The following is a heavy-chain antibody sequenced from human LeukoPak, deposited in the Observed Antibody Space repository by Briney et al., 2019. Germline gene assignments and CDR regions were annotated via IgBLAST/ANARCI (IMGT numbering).Heavy chain of an antibody. J-gene: IGHJ4*02. CDR2: IYSGGST. Sequence: PGGSLRLSCAASGFTDSSYYMSWVRQPPGKGLEWVSIIYSGGSTYYADSVKGRFTISRDNSKNTLYLQMNSLRAEDTAVYYCARAQDTAMVYYFDSWGQGTLVTVSS. V-gene: IGHV3-53*01. CDR3: ARAQDTAMVYYFDS. CDR1: GFTDSSYY. D-gene: IGHD5-18*01.